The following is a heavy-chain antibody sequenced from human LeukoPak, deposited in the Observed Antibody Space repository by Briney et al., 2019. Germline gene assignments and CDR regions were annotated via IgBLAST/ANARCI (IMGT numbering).Heavy chain of an antibody. Sequence: GGSLRFSCAASGFTFSSYWISCVRQAPWKGLQWVANIKQDGSEKYYVDSVKGRFTISRDNAKNSLYLQMNSLRAEDTAVYSCAREGVLNWFDPWGQGTLVTVSS. CDR1: GFTFSSYW. CDR3: AREGVLNWFDP. J-gene: IGHJ5*02. CDR2: IKQDGSEK. V-gene: IGHV3-7*01. D-gene: IGHD1-1*01.